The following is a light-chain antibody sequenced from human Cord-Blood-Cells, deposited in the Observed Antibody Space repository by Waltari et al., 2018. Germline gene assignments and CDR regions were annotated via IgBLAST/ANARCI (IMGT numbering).Light chain of an antibody. V-gene: IGKV1-33*01. J-gene: IGKJ4*01. CDR1: QDISNY. CDR3: QQYDNLPLT. Sequence: DIQMTPSPYSLSAAVGDRVTITCQASQDISNYLNWYQQKPGKAPKLLIYDASNLETGVPSRFSGSGSGTDFTFTISSLQPEDIATYYCQQYDNLPLTFGGGTKVEIK. CDR2: DAS.